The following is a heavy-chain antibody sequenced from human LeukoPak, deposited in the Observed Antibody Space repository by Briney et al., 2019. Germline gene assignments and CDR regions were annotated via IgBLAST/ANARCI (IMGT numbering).Heavy chain of an antibody. CDR1: GYTFTSYG. CDR2: ISAYNGNT. J-gene: IGHJ3*02. V-gene: IGHV1-18*01. CDR3: ARVKGATGAFDI. D-gene: IGHD4/OR15-4a*01. Sequence: EASVKVSCKSSGYTFTSYGISWVRQAPGQGLEWTGWISAYNGNTNYAQKLQGRVTMTTDTSTSTAYMELRSLRSDDTAVYYCARVKGATGAFDIWGQGTMVTVSS.